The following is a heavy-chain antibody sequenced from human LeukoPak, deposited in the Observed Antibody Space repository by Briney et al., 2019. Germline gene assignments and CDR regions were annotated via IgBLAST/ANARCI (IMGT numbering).Heavy chain of an antibody. CDR1: GFTFSSYA. CDR3: KMWLVQGPDAFDI. Sequence: PGGSLRLSCAASGFTFSSYAMSWVRQAPGKGLEWVGRIKSKTDGGTTDYAAPVKGRFTISRDDSKNTLYLQMNSLETEDTAVYYCKMWLVQGPDAFDIWGQGTMVTVSS. J-gene: IGHJ3*02. D-gene: IGHD6-19*01. V-gene: IGHV3-15*01. CDR2: IKSKTDGGTT.